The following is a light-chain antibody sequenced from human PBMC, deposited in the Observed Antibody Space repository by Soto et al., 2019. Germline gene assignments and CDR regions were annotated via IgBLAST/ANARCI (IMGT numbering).Light chain of an antibody. CDR3: QQSYSSPPT. Sequence: DIPMTQSPSSLSASVKDRVIITCRASQSISNHLNWYQQKPGKAPKLLIFAASSLQSGAPSRLSGSRSGPDFTLTISSLQPEDFSTYYCQQSYSSPPTFGQGTKVEIK. CDR1: QSISNH. CDR2: AAS. J-gene: IGKJ1*01. V-gene: IGKV1-39*01.